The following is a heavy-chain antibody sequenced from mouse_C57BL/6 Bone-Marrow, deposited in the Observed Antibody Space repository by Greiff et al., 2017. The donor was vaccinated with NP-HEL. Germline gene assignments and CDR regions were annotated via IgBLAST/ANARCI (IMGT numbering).Heavy chain of an antibody. Sequence: EVQVVESGGGLVKPGGSLKLSCAASGFTFSDYGMHWVRQAPEKGLEWVAYISSGSSTIYYADTVKGRFTISRDNAKNTLFLQMTSLRSEDTAMYYCARSPDYDGTWFAYWGQGTLVTVSA. CDR1: GFTFSDYG. J-gene: IGHJ3*01. V-gene: IGHV5-17*01. CDR3: ARSPDYDGTWFAY. D-gene: IGHD2-4*01. CDR2: ISSGSSTI.